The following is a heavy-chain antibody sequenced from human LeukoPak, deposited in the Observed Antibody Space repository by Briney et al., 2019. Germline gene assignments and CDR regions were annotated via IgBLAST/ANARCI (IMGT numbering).Heavy chain of an antibody. D-gene: IGHD6-6*01. Sequence: GGSLRLSCAASRFTFSDYYMSWIRQAPGKGLEWVSYISSSGSTIYYADSVKGRFTISRDNAKNSLYLQMNSLRAEDTAVYYCARDLLYSSSPQGYWGQGTLVTVSS. CDR2: ISSSGSTI. CDR1: RFTFSDYY. V-gene: IGHV3-11*01. CDR3: ARDLLYSSSPQGY. J-gene: IGHJ4*02.